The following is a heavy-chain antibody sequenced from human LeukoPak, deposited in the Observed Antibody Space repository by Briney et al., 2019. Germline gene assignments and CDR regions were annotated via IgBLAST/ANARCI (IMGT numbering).Heavy chain of an antibody. Sequence: PSETLSLTCTVSGGSISSSSYYWGWIRQPPGKGLEWIGSIYYSGSTYYNPSLNSRVTISVDTSKNQFSLKLSSVTAADTAVYYCARQNRSYRDYWGQGTLVTVSS. CDR2: IYYSGST. D-gene: IGHD3-10*01. J-gene: IGHJ4*02. V-gene: IGHV4-39*01. CDR3: ARQNRSYRDY. CDR1: GGSISSSSYY.